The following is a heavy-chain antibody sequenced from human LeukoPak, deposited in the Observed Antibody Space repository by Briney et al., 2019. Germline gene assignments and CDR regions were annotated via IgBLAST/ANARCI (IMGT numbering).Heavy chain of an antibody. CDR2: ISYDGSNK. Sequence: PGRSLRLSCAASGFTFSSYAMHWVRQAPGKGLEWVAVISYDGSNKYYADSMKGRFTISRDNSKNTLYLQMNSLRAEDTAVYYCARDNNRWPERRFDFWGQGTLVTVSS. CDR3: ARDNNRWPERRFDF. J-gene: IGHJ4*02. D-gene: IGHD1-14*01. CDR1: GFTFSSYA. V-gene: IGHV3-30-3*01.